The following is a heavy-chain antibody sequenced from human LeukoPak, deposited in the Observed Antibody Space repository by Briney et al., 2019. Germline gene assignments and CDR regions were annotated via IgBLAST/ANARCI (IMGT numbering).Heavy chain of an antibody. CDR3: AGTYGSGPLRYGMDV. CDR1: GGSISSSNW. Sequence: PSETLSLTCAVSGGSISSSNWWSWVRQPPGKGLEWIGEIYHSGSTNYNPSLKSRVTISVDKSKNQFSLKLSSVTAADTAVYYCAGTYGSGPLRYGMDVWGQGATVTVSS. D-gene: IGHD3-10*01. V-gene: IGHV4-4*02. CDR2: IYHSGST. J-gene: IGHJ6*02.